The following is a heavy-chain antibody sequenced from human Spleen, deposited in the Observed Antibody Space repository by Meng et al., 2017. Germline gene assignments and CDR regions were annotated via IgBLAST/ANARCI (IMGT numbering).Heavy chain of an antibody. Sequence: QVQLQQWGGGLLKPSETLSLTCVVSGGSFSDYYWSWIRQPPGKGLEWIGEINHSGSTNYNPSLESRATISVDTSQNNLSLKLSSVTAADSAVYYCARGRVSMWIQLWYWFDPWGQGTLVTVSS. D-gene: IGHD5-18*01. J-gene: IGHJ5*02. V-gene: IGHV4-34*01. CDR1: GGSFSDYY. CDR3: ARGRVSMWIQLWYWFDP. CDR2: INHSGST.